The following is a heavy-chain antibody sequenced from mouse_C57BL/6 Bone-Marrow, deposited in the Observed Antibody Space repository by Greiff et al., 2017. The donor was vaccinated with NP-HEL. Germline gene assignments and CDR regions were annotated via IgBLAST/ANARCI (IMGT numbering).Heavy chain of an antibody. Sequence: EVKLVESGGDLVKPGGSLKLSCAASGFTFSSYGMSWVRQTPDKRLEWVATISSGGSYTYYPDSVKGRFTISRDNAKNTLYLQMSSLKSEDTAMYYCARHLLRREYFDVWGTGTTVTVSS. J-gene: IGHJ1*03. D-gene: IGHD2-12*01. CDR1: GFTFSSYG. CDR3: ARHLLRREYFDV. CDR2: ISSGGSYT. V-gene: IGHV5-6*01.